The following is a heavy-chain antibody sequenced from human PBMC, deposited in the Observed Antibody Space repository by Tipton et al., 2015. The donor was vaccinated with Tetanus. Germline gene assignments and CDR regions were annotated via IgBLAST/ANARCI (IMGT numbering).Heavy chain of an antibody. CDR3: AKRSSTYYGLDV. CDR2: LSSNGGTT. J-gene: IGHJ6*02. D-gene: IGHD6-13*01. CDR1: GFTLTGQA. Sequence: SLRLSCAASGFTLTGQAMSWVRQAPGKGLEWVPTLSSNGGTTYYADSLKGRFTISKDDSTDTLSLQMNSLRAEDTAVYFCAKRSSTYYGLDVWGQGTTVTVSS. V-gene: IGHV3-23*01.